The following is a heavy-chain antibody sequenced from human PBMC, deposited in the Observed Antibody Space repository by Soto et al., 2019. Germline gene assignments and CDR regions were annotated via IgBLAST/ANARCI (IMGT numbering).Heavy chain of an antibody. J-gene: IGHJ6*03. CDR2: IYYSGST. Sequence: PSETLSLTCTVSGGSISSGGYYWSWIRQHPGKGLEWIGSIYYSGSTYYNPSLKSRVTISVDTSKNQFSLKLSSVTAADTAVYYCARRSYDILTGYFECPGPDYYKDVWGKGTTVTVSS. CDR1: GGSISSGGYY. V-gene: IGHV4-31*03. CDR3: ARRSYDILTGYFECPGPDYYKDV. D-gene: IGHD3-9*01.